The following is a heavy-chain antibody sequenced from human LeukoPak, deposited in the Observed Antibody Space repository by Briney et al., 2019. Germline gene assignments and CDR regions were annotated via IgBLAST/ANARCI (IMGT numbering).Heavy chain of an antibody. CDR2: MNPNSGNT. J-gene: IGHJ3*02. CDR1: GYTFTSYD. V-gene: IGHV1-8*01. Sequence: GASVKVSCKASGYTFTSYDINWVRQATGQGLEWMGWMNPNSGNTGYAQKFQGRVTMTRNTSISTAYMELSSLRSEDTAVYYCAREAPPGWFGELSDAFGIWGQGTMVTVSS. D-gene: IGHD3-10*01. CDR3: AREAPPGWFGELSDAFGI.